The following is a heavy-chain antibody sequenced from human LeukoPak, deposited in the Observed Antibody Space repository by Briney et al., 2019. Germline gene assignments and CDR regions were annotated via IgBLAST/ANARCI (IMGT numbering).Heavy chain of an antibody. CDR1: GGSITSNNYY. CDR2: IYYGGST. Sequence: SETLSLTCTVSGGSITSNNYYWGWIRQPPGKGLEWIGSIYYGGSTYCNPSLKSRVTISVDTSKNQFSLKLSSVTAADTAVYYCARGAYYDILTGYYSQEYYYYMDVWGKGTTVTFSS. J-gene: IGHJ6*03. D-gene: IGHD3-9*01. V-gene: IGHV4-39*07. CDR3: ARGAYYDILTGYYSQEYYYYMDV.